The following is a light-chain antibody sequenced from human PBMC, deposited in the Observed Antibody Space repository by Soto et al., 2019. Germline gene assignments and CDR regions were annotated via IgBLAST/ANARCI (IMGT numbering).Light chain of an antibody. J-gene: IGKJ1*01. CDR1: QSLSSN. CDR3: QQYGSSPWT. V-gene: IGKV3-20*01. CDR2: GAS. Sequence: EVVLTQSPVTLSLSPGERATLSFRASQSLSSNLAWYQQKPGQAPRLLIYGASSRATGIPDRFSGSGSGTDFTLTISRLEPEDFAVYYCQQYGSSPWTFGQGTKVDIK.